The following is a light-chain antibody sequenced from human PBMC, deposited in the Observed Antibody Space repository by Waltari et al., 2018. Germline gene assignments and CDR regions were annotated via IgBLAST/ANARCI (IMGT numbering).Light chain of an antibody. CDR2: VNSDGSH. V-gene: IGLV4-69*01. Sequence: QLVLTQSPSASASLGASVKLTCPLDSGHSGNIIPWLQQRPEKGPRSLMKVNSDGSHTKGAELPVRFSGSSSGAERYRTSSNVQSEDEADYYWQTGGHGTWVFGGGTTLTVL. CDR3: QTGGHGTWV. J-gene: IGLJ3*02. CDR1: SGHSGNI.